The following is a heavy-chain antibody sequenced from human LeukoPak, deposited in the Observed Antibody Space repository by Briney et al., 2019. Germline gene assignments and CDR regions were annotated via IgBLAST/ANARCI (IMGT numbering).Heavy chain of an antibody. CDR3: ATPYYDILTGYYQGDYYGMDV. Sequence: ASVKVSCKASGYTFTGYYMHWVRQAPGQGLEWMGWINPNSGGTNYAQKFQGRVTMTRDTSISTAYMELSRLRSDDTAVYYCATPYYDILTGYYQGDYYGMDVWGQGTTVTVSS. CDR1: GYTFTGYY. J-gene: IGHJ6*02. CDR2: INPNSGGT. V-gene: IGHV1-2*02. D-gene: IGHD3-9*01.